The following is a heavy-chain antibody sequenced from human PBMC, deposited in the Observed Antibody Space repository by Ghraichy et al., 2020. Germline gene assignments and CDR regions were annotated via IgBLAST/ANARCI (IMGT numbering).Heavy chain of an antibody. CDR1: GFTFSSYS. V-gene: IGHV3-48*02. D-gene: IGHD3-22*01. Sequence: GGSLRLSCAASGFTFSSYSMNWVRQAPGKGLEWVSYISSNSSTIYYADSVKGRFTISRDNAKNSLYLQMNSLRDEDTAVYYCASPRQGYYYDSSGYYYDAFDIWGQGTMVTVSS. CDR2: ISSNSSTI. CDR3: ASPRQGYYYDSSGYYYDAFDI. J-gene: IGHJ3*02.